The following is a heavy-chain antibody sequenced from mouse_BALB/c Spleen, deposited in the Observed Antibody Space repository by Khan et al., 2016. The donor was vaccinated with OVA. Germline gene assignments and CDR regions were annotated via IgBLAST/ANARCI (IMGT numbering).Heavy chain of an antibody. CDR1: GYTFTNYI. J-gene: IGHJ3*01. Sequence: VQLQQSGPELVKPGASVKMSCKATGYTFTNYIIHWVKQKPGQGLEWIGYINPYNDGAKYNDKFKDKATLTSDKSSSTASMELSGLTSEDSAVYYWASDYGISFWFAYWGQGTLVTVSA. D-gene: IGHD1-1*01. CDR2: INPYNDGA. CDR3: ASDYGISFWFAY. V-gene: IGHV1S136*01.